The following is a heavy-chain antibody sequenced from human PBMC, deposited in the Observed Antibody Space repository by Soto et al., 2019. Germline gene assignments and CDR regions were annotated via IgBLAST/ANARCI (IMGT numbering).Heavy chain of an antibody. D-gene: IGHD3-10*01. CDR3: ATDQGIT. CDR1: AFTFSNFG. V-gene: IGHV3-33*01. Sequence: SLRLSGAPSAFTFSNFGPHKLRQGPGKWLELVAVIWYDGSDKYYAGTVKGRFTISRDNSKNTLYLQMNRLRAEDPAVYYCATDQGITWGQGTLVTVAS. J-gene: IGHJ5*02. CDR2: IWYDGSDK.